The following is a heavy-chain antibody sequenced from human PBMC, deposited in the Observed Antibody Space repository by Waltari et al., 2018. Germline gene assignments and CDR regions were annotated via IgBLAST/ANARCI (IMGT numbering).Heavy chain of an antibody. D-gene: IGHD4-17*01. V-gene: IGHV4-38-2*02. Sequence: QVQLQESGPGLVKPSETLSLTCAVSGYSISSGYYWGWIRQPPGKGLEWIGSIYHSRSTYYNPSLKSRVTISVDTSKNQFSLKLSSVTAADTAVYYCARERGHGDPNLDYWGQGTLVTVSS. CDR2: IYHSRST. CDR1: GYSISSGYY. CDR3: ARERGHGDPNLDY. J-gene: IGHJ4*02.